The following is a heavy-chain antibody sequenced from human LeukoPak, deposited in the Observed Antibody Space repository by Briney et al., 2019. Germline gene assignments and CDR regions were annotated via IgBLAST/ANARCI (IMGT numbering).Heavy chain of an antibody. CDR3: TKLKGWYGEGYFDY. Sequence: GGSLTLSCAASGFTVSSNYMSWVRQAAGKGLEWVSVIYSGGTTFYADSVKGRFTISRDNSKNTLYLQMNSLRADDTAVYYCTKLKGWYGEGYFDYWGQGTLVTVSS. V-gene: IGHV3-53*01. J-gene: IGHJ4*02. D-gene: IGHD3-10*01. CDR1: GFTVSSNY. CDR2: IYSGGTT.